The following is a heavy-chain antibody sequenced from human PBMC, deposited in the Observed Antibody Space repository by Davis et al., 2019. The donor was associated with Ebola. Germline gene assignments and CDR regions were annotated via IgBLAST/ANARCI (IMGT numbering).Heavy chain of an antibody. CDR1: GFTFSSYG. V-gene: IGHV3-33*01. D-gene: IGHD6-19*01. Sequence: GESLKISCAASGFTFSSYGMHWVRQAPGKGLEWVAVIWYDGSNKYYADSVKGRFTISRDNSKNTLYLQMNSLRAEDTAVYYCARDRVAVAGKVGYYFDYWGQGTLVTVSS. CDR2: IWYDGSNK. CDR3: ARDRVAVAGKVGYYFDY. J-gene: IGHJ4*02.